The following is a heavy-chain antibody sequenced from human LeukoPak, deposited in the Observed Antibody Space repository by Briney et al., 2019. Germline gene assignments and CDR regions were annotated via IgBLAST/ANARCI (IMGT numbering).Heavy chain of an antibody. CDR1: GYTFTSYA. CDR2: INAGNGNT. D-gene: IGHD6-13*01. Sequence: ASVKVSCMASGYTFTSYAMHWVRQAPGQRLEWMGWINAGNGNTKYSQEFQGRVTITRDTSASTAYMELSSLRSEDMAVYYCARDTRSSWYSWFDPWGQGTLVTVSS. CDR3: ARDTRSSWYSWFDP. V-gene: IGHV1-3*03. J-gene: IGHJ5*02.